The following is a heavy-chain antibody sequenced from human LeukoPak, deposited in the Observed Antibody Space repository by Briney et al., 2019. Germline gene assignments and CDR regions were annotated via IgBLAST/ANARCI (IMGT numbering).Heavy chain of an antibody. CDR2: ISGSGGST. Sequence: GGSLRLSCAASGFTFSSYAMSWVRQAPGKGLEWVSAISGSGGSTYYADSVKGRFTISRDNSKNTLYLQMNSLRAEDTAVYYCARVRHDYGGNFENFWFDPWGQGTLVTVSS. J-gene: IGHJ5*02. V-gene: IGHV3-23*01. CDR3: ARVRHDYGGNFENFWFDP. D-gene: IGHD4-23*01. CDR1: GFTFSSYA.